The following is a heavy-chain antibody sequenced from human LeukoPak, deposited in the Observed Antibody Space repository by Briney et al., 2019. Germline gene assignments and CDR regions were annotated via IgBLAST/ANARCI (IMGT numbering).Heavy chain of an antibody. CDR2: INHSGST. CDR3: ARGRGLRYYYDSSGYWSY. CDR1: GGSFSGYY. D-gene: IGHD3-22*01. J-gene: IGHJ4*02. V-gene: IGHV4-34*01. Sequence: SETLSLTCAVYGGSFSGYYWSWIRQPPGKGLEWIGEINHSGSTNYNPSLKSRVTISVDTSKNQFSLKLSSVTAADTAVYYCARGRGLRYYYDSSGYWSYWGQGTLVTVSS.